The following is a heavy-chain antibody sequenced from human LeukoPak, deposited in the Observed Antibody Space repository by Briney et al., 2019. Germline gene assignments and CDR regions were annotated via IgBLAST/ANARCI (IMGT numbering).Heavy chain of an antibody. Sequence: SETLSLTCTVSGGSINYGGWIRQPPGKGLEWIGSLYYSGTTHYNPSLKSRVTISVDTSKNQFSLKLSSVTAADTAVYYCARDTSGIAAADADHWGQGTLVTVSS. J-gene: IGHJ4*02. CDR1: GGSINY. V-gene: IGHV4-39*02. D-gene: IGHD6-13*01. CDR2: LYYSGTT. CDR3: ARDTSGIAAADADH.